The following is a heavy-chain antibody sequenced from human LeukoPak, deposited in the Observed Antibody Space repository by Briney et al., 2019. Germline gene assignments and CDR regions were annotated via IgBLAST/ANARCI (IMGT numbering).Heavy chain of an antibody. J-gene: IGHJ4*02. CDR1: GGSISSYY. D-gene: IGHD3-10*01. CDR3: ARAPYGGEDYFDY. CDR2: IYYSGST. Sequence: SETLSLTCTVSGGSISSYYWSWIRQPPGKGLEWIGYIYYSGSTNYNSSLKSRVTISVDTSKNQFSLKLSSVTAADTAVYYCARAPYGGEDYFDYWGQGTLVTVSS. V-gene: IGHV4-59*12.